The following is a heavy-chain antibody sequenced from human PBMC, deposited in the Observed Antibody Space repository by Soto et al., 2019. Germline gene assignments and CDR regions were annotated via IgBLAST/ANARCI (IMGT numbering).Heavy chain of an antibody. CDR2: IYYIGAY. Sequence: SETLSLTCSVSGASVSSYYWSWVRQPPGKGLEWIGYIYYIGAYNYNPSLKSRVTISVDTSKNQFSLKLTSVTAADTAVYQCARTHETRDWLDPWRHGTPVTXS. CDR1: GASVSSYY. V-gene: IGHV4-59*02. D-gene: IGHD1-7*01. J-gene: IGHJ5*02. CDR3: ARTHETRDWLDP.